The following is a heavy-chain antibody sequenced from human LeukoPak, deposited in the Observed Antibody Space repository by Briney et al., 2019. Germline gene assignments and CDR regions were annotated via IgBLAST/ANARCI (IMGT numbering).Heavy chain of an antibody. D-gene: IGHD6-19*01. CDR3: AISEQWLVDY. CDR1: GGSFSGYY. V-gene: IGHV4-34*01. Sequence: TTSETLSLTCAVYGGSFSGYYWSWIRQPPGKGLEWIGEINHSGSTNYNPSLKSRVTISVDTSKNQFSLKLSSVTAADTAVYYCAISEQWLVDYWGQGTLVTVSS. CDR2: INHSGST. J-gene: IGHJ4*02.